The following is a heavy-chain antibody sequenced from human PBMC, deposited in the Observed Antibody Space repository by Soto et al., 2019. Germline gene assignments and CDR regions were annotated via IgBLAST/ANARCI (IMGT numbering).Heavy chain of an antibody. V-gene: IGHV1-69*13. Sequence: GASVKVSCKASGGTFSSYAISWVRQAPGQGLEWMGGIIPIFGTANYAQKFQGRVTITADESTSTAYMGLSSLRSEDTAVYYCARGGMIVVSGGGAFDIWGQGTMVTVSS. CDR3: ARGGMIVVSGGGAFDI. CDR1: GGTFSSYA. J-gene: IGHJ3*02. D-gene: IGHD3-22*01. CDR2: IIPIFGTA.